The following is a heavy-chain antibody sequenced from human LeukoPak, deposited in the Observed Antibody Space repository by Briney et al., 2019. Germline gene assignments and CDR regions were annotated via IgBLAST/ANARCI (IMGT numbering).Heavy chain of an antibody. CDR2: IIPIFGTA. CDR3: ARLEGCSSTSCQS. Sequence: VASVKVSCKASGGTFSSYAIIWVRQAPGQGLEWMGGIIPIFGTANYAQKFQGRVTITADESTSTAYMELSSLRSEDTAVYYCARLEGCSSTSCQSWGQGTLVTVSS. J-gene: IGHJ5*02. V-gene: IGHV1-69*01. D-gene: IGHD2-2*01. CDR1: GGTFSSYA.